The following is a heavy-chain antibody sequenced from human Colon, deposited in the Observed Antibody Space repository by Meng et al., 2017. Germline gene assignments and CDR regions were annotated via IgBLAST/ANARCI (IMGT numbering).Heavy chain of an antibody. J-gene: IGHJ4*02. Sequence: QVQLQQCGAGLLKPSETLPLTCAVYGESFIGYYWSWIRQPPGKGLEWIGEINHSGRTNYNPSLKSRLTISVDTSKNQFSLNLRSVTAADTAVYFCGRPEGRWGQGTLVTVSS. CDR3: GRPEGR. CDR1: GESFIGYY. V-gene: IGHV4-34*01. D-gene: IGHD6-6*01. CDR2: INHSGRT.